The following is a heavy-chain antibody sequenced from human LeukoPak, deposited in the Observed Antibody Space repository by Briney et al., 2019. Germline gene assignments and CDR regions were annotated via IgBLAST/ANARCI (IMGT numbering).Heavy chain of an antibody. D-gene: IGHD3-10*01. CDR1: GFNVSSSY. Sequence: PGGSLRLSCAASGFNVSSSYMAWVRQAPGKGLEWVSISYSGGSTFYADSVMGRFVISKDSSKNTLFLQMNSLRPDDTAFYYCARRRSRGPIDYWGRGTLVTASS. CDR2: SYSGGST. V-gene: IGHV3-53*01. J-gene: IGHJ4*02. CDR3: ARRRSRGPIDY.